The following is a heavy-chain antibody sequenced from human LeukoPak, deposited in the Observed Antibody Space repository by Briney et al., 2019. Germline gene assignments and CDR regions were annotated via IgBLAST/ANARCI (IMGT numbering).Heavy chain of an antibody. CDR2: INSDGSST. J-gene: IGHJ6*03. CDR3: ARGPRDSGSYYPPLLYYYYMDV. D-gene: IGHD1-26*01. V-gene: IGHV3-74*01. Sequence: GGSLRLSCAASGFTFSSYWMHWVRQAPGKGLVWVSRINSDGSSTSYADPVKGRFTISRDNSKNTLYLQMGSLRAEDMAVYYCARGPRDSGSYYPPLLYYYYMDVWGKGTTVTVSS. CDR1: GFTFSSYW.